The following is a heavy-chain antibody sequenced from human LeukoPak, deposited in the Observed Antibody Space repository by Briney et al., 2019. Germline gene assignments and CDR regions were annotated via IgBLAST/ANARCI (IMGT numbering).Heavy chain of an antibody. J-gene: IGHJ3*02. CDR2: IIPIFSTT. Sequence: SVKVSCKASGGTFSSYTISWVRQAPGQGLEWMGEIIPIFSTTNYAQKFQGRVTITADKSTSTAYMELSSLRSEDTAMYYCARRYCTNGVCYHDRGAFDIWGQGTMVTVSS. D-gene: IGHD2-8*01. CDR3: ARRYCTNGVCYHDRGAFDI. V-gene: IGHV1-69*06. CDR1: GGTFSSYT.